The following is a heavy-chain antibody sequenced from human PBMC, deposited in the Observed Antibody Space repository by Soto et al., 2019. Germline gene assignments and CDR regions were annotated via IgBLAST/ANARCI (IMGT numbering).Heavy chain of an antibody. CDR2: ISYDGSNK. CDR1: GFTFSSYA. J-gene: IGHJ3*02. Sequence: GGSLRLSCAASGFTFSSYAMHWVRQAPGKGLEWVAVISYDGSNKYYADSVKGRFTISRDNSKNRLYLQMNSLRAEDTAVYYCARSTSLRRAFDIWGQGTMVTVSS. CDR3: ARSTSLRRAFDI. V-gene: IGHV3-30-3*01.